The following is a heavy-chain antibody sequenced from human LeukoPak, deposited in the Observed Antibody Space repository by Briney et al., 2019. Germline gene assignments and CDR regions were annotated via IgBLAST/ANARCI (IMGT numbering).Heavy chain of an antibody. D-gene: IGHD3-22*01. CDR2: ISPYNGNT. J-gene: IGHJ4*02. CDR1: GYTFTNFG. Sequence: ASVKLSCKASGYTFTNFGVSWVRQAPGQGLEWMGWISPYNGNTYSAQKFQGRVTMTTDTPTNTAYMDLRSLRSDDTAMYYCARDAILSYYSDGSAYHGFDFWGQGTLVTVSS. V-gene: IGHV1-18*01. CDR3: ARDAILSYYSDGSAYHGFDF.